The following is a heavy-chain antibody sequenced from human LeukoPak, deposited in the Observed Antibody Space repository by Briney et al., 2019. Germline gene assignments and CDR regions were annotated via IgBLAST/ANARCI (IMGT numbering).Heavy chain of an antibody. J-gene: IGHJ4*02. V-gene: IGHV3-33*01. CDR3: AREGGDLRWKNRFDF. CDR1: GFTFNSYG. D-gene: IGHD4-23*01. CDR2: IWYDGSNK. Sequence: GGSLRLSCAASGFTFNSYGMHWVRQAPGKGLEWVAVIWYDGSNKYYADSVKGRFTISRDNSENTLYLQMDSLRAEDTAVYYCAREGGDLRWKNRFDFWGQGTLVTVSS.